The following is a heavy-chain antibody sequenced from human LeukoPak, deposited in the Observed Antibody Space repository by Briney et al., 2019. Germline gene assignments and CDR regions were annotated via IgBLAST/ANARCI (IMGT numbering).Heavy chain of an antibody. J-gene: IGHJ4*02. CDR1: GYTFTSYD. V-gene: IGHV1-18*01. CDR3: ARDPYGYFDY. D-gene: IGHD3-10*01. Sequence: ASVKVSCKASGYTFTSYDINWVRQATGQGLEWMGWISAYNGNTNYAQKLQGRVTMTTDTSTSTAYMELRSLRSDDTAVYYCARDPYGYFDYWGQGTLVTVSS. CDR2: ISAYNGNT.